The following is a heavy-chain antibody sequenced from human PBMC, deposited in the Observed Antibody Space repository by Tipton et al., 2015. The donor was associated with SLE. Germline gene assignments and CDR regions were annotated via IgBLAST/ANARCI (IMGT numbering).Heavy chain of an antibody. CDR1: GGSIGSGGYS. CDR2: VYHSGSA. J-gene: IGHJ4*02. V-gene: IGHV4-30-2*01. Sequence: LRLSCAVSGGSIGSGGYSWNWIRQPPGKGLEWIGYVYHSGSAYYNPSLKSRVTISVDRSRNQFSLRLSSVTAADTAVYYCARDGFSSGWEGDFDYWGQGILVIVSS. CDR3: ARDGFSSGWEGDFDY. D-gene: IGHD6-19*01.